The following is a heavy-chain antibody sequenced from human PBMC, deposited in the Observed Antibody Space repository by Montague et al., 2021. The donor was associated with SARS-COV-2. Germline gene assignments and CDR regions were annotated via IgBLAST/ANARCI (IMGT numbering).Heavy chain of an antibody. V-gene: IGHV4-31*03. CDR3: ALNYFRVRSWYGMDV. D-gene: IGHD3-10*01. CDR2: IYYSGST. Sequence: TLSLTCTVSGGSISSGGYYWSWIRQPPGKGLEWIGYIYYSGSTYYNPSLKSRVTISVDTSKNQFSLKMTSVTAAATAVYYCALNYFRVRSWYGMDVWGQGTTVTVSS. J-gene: IGHJ6*02. CDR1: GGSISSGGYY.